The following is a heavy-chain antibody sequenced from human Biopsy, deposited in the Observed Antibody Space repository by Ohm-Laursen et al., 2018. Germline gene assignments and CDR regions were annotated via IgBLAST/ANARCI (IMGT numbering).Heavy chain of an antibody. Sequence: ASVKVSCKASVYTFTGYYLHWVRQAPGQGLEWMGWINPKSGGTHYLEKFRGRVTMTRDTSISTAYMEVSSLRSDDTAVYYCAIDGNDFLTDYLKIDQWGQGTLVTVSS. J-gene: IGHJ4*02. D-gene: IGHD3-9*01. CDR2: INPKSGGT. V-gene: IGHV1-2*02. CDR1: VYTFTGYY. CDR3: AIDGNDFLTDYLKIDQ.